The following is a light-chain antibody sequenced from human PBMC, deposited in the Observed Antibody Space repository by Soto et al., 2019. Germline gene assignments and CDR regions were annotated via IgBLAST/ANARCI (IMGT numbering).Light chain of an antibody. CDR3: QSYASSLSGWV. CDR2: GNS. CDR1: SSNIGAGYN. J-gene: IGLJ3*02. V-gene: IGLV1-40*01. Sequence: QSVLTQPPSVSGAPGQRVTISCTGSSSNIGAGYNVSWYQQLPGTAPKLLIYGNSNRPSGVPDRFSGSKSGTSASLAITGLQAEDEADYYCQSYASSLSGWVFGGGTKLTVL.